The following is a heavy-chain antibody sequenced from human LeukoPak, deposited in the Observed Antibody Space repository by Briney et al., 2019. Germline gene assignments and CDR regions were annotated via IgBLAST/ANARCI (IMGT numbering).Heavy chain of an antibody. V-gene: IGHV4-39*07. CDR2: IYYSGST. CDR1: GGSISSSSYY. D-gene: IGHD1-26*01. Sequence: SETLSFTCTVSGGSISSSSYYWGWIRQPPGKGLEWIESIYYSGSTYYNPSLKSRVTISVDTSKNQFSLKLSSVTAADTAVYYCARSLVGARVAWDYWGQGTLVTVSS. CDR3: ARSLVGARVAWDY. J-gene: IGHJ4*02.